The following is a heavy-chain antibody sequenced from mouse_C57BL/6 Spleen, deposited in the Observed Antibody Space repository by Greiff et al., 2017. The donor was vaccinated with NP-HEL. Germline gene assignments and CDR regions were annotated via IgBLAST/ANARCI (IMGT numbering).Heavy chain of an antibody. J-gene: IGHJ4*01. CDR1: GFTFSSYA. Sequence: EVMLVESGEGLVKPGGSLKLSCAASGFTFSSYAMSWVRQTPEKRLEWVAYISSGGDYIYYADTVKGRFTISRDNARNTLYLQMSSLKSEDTAMYYGTRDDYDDGDYYAMDYWGQGTSVTVSS. CDR3: TRDDYDDGDYYAMDY. CDR2: ISSGGDYI. V-gene: IGHV5-9-1*02. D-gene: IGHD2-4*01.